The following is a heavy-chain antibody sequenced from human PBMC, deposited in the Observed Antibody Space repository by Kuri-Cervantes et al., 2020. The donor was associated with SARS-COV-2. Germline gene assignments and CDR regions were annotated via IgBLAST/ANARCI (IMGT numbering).Heavy chain of an antibody. Sequence: GESLKISCAASGFTFSSYGMHWVRQAPGKGLEWVAVIWYDGSNKYYADSVKGRFTISRDNSKNTLYLQMNSLRAEDTAVYYCARELIGTAMVYWFDPWGQGTLVTVSS. D-gene: IGHD5-18*01. J-gene: IGHJ5*02. CDR3: ARELIGTAMVYWFDP. CDR2: IWYDGSNK. V-gene: IGHV3-33*01. CDR1: GFTFSSYG.